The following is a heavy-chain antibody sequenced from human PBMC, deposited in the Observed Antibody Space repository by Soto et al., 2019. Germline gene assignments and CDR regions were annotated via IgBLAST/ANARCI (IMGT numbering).Heavy chain of an antibody. V-gene: IGHV3-7*01. CDR2: IKQDGSEK. Sequence: PGGCLRQSCAASGFTYISYWMSWVRKAPGKGLEWVANIKQDGSEKYYVDSVKGRFTISRDNAKNSLYLQMNSLRAEDTAVYYCARDLHYYGSGSYYMLYYYYYMDVWGKGTTVTVSS. J-gene: IGHJ6*03. CDR1: GFTYISYW. D-gene: IGHD3-10*01. CDR3: ARDLHYYGSGSYYMLYYYYYMDV.